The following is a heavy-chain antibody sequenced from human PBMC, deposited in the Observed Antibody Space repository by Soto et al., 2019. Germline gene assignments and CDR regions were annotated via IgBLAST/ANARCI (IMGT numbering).Heavy chain of an antibody. CDR1: GFSPSNDRMG. Sequence: SGPTLVNPTETLTLTCSVSGFSPSNDRMGVSWIRQPPGKALEWLAQIFWNDEKSYSASLRSRLTISKDTSKSQVVLTMTNMDPVDTATYYCARIPYSSSWPRGWFDPWGQGILVTVSS. CDR3: ARIPYSSSWPRGWFDP. J-gene: IGHJ5*02. CDR2: IFWNDEK. D-gene: IGHD6-13*01. V-gene: IGHV2-26*01.